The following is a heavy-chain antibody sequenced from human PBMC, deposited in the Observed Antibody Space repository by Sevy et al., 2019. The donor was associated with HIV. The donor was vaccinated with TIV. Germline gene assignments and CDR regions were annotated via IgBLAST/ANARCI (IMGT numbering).Heavy chain of an antibody. CDR1: EFTFSYYS. CDR3: ARVGYRGSFDY. Sequence: GGSLRLSCVASEFTFSYYSMIWVRQAPGRGLEWVSYISSSSSVIYYADSVKGRFTISRDNAKNSLYLQMNSLRDADTALYYCARVGYRGSFDYWGQGTQVTVSS. CDR2: ISSSSSVI. J-gene: IGHJ4*02. D-gene: IGHD3-10*01. V-gene: IGHV3-48*02.